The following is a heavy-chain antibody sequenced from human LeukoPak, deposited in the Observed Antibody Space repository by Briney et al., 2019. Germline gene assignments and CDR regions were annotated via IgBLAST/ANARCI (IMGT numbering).Heavy chain of an antibody. V-gene: IGHV1-24*01. Sequence: ASVKVSCKVSGYTLTELSMHWVRQAPGKGLEWMGGFDPEEGETIYAQKSQGRVTMTEDTSTDTAYMELSSLRSEDTAVYYCATAPRVTMIEHWGQGTLVTVSS. J-gene: IGHJ4*02. CDR1: GYTLTELS. D-gene: IGHD3-22*01. CDR3: ATAPRVTMIEH. CDR2: FDPEEGET.